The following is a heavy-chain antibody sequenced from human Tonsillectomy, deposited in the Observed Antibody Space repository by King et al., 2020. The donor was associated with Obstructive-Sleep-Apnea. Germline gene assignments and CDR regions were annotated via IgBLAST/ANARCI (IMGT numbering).Heavy chain of an antibody. CDR2: IYYSGST. V-gene: IGHV4-31*03. CDR1: GGSISSGGYY. Sequence: VPLQESGPGLVKPSQTLSLTCTVSGGSISSGGYYWSWIRQHPGKGLEWIGYIYYSGSTYYNPSLKSRVTISVDTSKNQFSLKLSSVTAADTAVYYCARDPVGYSYCYLPFYYGMDVWGQGTTVTVSS. J-gene: IGHJ6*02. CDR3: ARDPVGYSYCYLPFYYGMDV. D-gene: IGHD5-18*01.